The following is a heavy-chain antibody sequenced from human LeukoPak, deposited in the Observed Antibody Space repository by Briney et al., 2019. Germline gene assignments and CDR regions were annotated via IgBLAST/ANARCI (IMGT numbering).Heavy chain of an antibody. CDR2: ISYDGSNK. V-gene: IGHV3-30-3*01. D-gene: IGHD5-24*01. J-gene: IGHJ4*02. CDR1: GFTFSSYA. CDR3: ARDGLSTDGYNYLDY. Sequence: PGGSLRLSCAASGFTFSSYAMHWVRQAPGKGLEWVAVISYDGSNKYYADSVKGRFTISRDNSKNTLYLQMNSLRAEDTAVYYCARDGLSTDGYNYLDYWGQGTLVTVSS.